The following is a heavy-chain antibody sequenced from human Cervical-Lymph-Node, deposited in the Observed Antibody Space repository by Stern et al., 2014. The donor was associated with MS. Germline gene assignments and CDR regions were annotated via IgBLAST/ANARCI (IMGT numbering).Heavy chain of an antibody. CDR3: AKGSSGGRPYYFDY. J-gene: IGHJ4*02. V-gene: IGHV3-23*04. D-gene: IGHD1-26*01. CDR2: ISGSDGNT. Sequence: EVQLEESGGGLVQPGGSLRLSCVASGFSFSSYVMSWVRQAPGKGLDWISVISGSDGNTWHADSVKGRFTISRDNSKNTLYLQMNSLRTEDTAVYYCAKGSSGGRPYYFDYWGQGTLVTVSS. CDR1: GFSFSSYV.